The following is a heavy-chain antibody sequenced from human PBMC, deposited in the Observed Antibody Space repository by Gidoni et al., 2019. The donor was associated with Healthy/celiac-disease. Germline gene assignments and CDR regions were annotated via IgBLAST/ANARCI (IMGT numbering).Heavy chain of an antibody. D-gene: IGHD1-7*01. Sequence: EVQLVESGGGLVQPGGSLRLSCAASGFTFSSYWMSWVRQAPGKGLEWVANIKQDGSEKYYGDSVKGRFTISRDNAKNSLYLQMNSLRAEDTAVYYCARERGWAWNYVGGDAFDIWGQGTMVTVSS. J-gene: IGHJ3*02. CDR2: IKQDGSEK. CDR3: ARERGWAWNYVGGDAFDI. CDR1: GFTFSSYW. V-gene: IGHV3-7*03.